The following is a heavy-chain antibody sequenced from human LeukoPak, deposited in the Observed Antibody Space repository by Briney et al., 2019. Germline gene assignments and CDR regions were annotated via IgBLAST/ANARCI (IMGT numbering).Heavy chain of an antibody. V-gene: IGHV3-30-3*01. CDR1: GFTFSSYA. CDR3: ARYSSGWYGIDY. Sequence: GGSLRLSCAASGFTFSSYAMHWVRQAPGKGLEWVAVISYDGSNKYYADSVKGRFTISRDNSKNTLYLQMNSLRAEDTAVYYCARYSSGWYGIDYWGQGTLVTVSS. D-gene: IGHD6-19*01. J-gene: IGHJ4*02. CDR2: ISYDGSNK.